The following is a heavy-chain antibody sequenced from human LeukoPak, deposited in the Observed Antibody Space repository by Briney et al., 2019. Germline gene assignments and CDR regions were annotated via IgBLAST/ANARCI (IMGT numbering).Heavy chain of an antibody. CDR3: ARDLGGSAYVDY. CDR2: IYTSGST. CDR1: GGSISSGSYY. Sequence: PSETLSLTCTVSGGSISSGSYYWSWIRQPAGKGLEWIGRIYTSGSTNYNPSLKSRVTISVDTSKNQFSLKLSSVTAADTAVYYCARDLGGSAYVDYWGQGTLVTVSS. D-gene: IGHD6-25*01. J-gene: IGHJ4*02. V-gene: IGHV4-61*02.